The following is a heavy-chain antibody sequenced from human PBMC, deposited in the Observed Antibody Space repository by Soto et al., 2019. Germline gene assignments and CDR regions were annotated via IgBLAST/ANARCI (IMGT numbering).Heavy chain of an antibody. CDR1: GYTYFNYG. CDR2: ISGHNGNT. D-gene: IGHD3-10*01. Sequence: ASVKVSCKASGYTYFNYGINWVRQAPGQGLEWMGWISGHNGNTIYGQKFQDRVTMTTDTSTSTAYMEMRSLRSDDTAVYYCARDWEAVYSTSGSYSAHWGQGTLVTVSS. J-gene: IGHJ4*02. V-gene: IGHV1-18*01. CDR3: ARDWEAVYSTSGSYSAH.